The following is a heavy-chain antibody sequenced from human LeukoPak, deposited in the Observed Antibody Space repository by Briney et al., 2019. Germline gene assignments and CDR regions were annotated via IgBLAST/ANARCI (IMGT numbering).Heavy chain of an antibody. Sequence: SETLSLTCNVSGVSISSNTFSWGWIRQPPGKGLEWSGNIYYTGSTYYNPSLTSRVTISIDTSRNQFSLHLSSVTAADTAVYYCATVGDYIWGSYNDYWGQGTLVTVSS. CDR2: IYYTGST. J-gene: IGHJ4*02. CDR3: ATVGDYIWGSYNDY. D-gene: IGHD3-16*01. V-gene: IGHV4-39*07. CDR1: GVSISSNTFS.